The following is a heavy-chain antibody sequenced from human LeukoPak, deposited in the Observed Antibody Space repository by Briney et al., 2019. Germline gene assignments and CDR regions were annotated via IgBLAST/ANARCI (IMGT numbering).Heavy chain of an antibody. CDR2: ISYNGSNK. CDR3: SRDRDSSSGCRGYFDY. Sequence: GGSLRLSCAASGFTFSSYAMHWVRQAPGKGLEWVSVISYNGSNKYYADSVKGRFTISRDNSKNTMYLQMNSLRAEDTAVYYCSRDRDSSSGCRGYFDYWGQGTLVTVSS. J-gene: IGHJ4*02. D-gene: IGHD6-13*01. V-gene: IGHV3-30*04. CDR1: GFTFSSYA.